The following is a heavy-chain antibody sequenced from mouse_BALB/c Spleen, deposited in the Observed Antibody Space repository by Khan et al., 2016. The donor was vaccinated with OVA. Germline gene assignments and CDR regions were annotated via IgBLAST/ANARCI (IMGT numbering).Heavy chain of an antibody. Sequence: EVQLQESGPGLVKPSQSLSLTCSVTGYSFTSGYFWNWIRQFPGNKLEWMGYIRYDGNSNYNPSLKNRISLTRDTSKNKFFLKLNHVTPEDTATVYCARGGSSVPAWLAYWGQGTLVTVSA. D-gene: IGHD6-1*01. CDR1: GYSFTSGYF. CDR3: ARGGSSVPAWLAY. V-gene: IGHV3-6*02. J-gene: IGHJ3*01. CDR2: IRYDGNS.